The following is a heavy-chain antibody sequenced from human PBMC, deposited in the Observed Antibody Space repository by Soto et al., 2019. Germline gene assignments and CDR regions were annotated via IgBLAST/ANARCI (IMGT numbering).Heavy chain of an antibody. CDR2: INPSDGDT. Sequence: QVQLVQSGAEVKEPGASVKLSCNTSGYTFTSYYIHWVRQAPGQGLEWMAIINPSDGDTGYTQKFQGRVAVTRDMSTSTVYMDLSSLKSEYTAVYYCALNAFDFWGQGTMVTVSS. CDR3: ALNAFDF. J-gene: IGHJ3*01. V-gene: IGHV1-46*01. CDR1: GYTFTSYY.